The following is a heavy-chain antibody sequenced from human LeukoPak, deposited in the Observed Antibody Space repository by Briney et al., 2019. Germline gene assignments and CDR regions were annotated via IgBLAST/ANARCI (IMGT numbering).Heavy chain of an antibody. CDR2: IYHSGST. Sequence: SETLSPTCTVSGGSISSGGYYWSWIRQPPGKGLEWIGYIYHSGSTYYNPSLKSRVTISVDRSKNQFSLKLSSVTAADTAVYYCARESCSSTSCYGDFNWFDPWGQGTLVTVSS. J-gene: IGHJ5*02. D-gene: IGHD2-2*01. CDR1: GGSISSGGYY. CDR3: ARESCSSTSCYGDFNWFDP. V-gene: IGHV4-30-2*01.